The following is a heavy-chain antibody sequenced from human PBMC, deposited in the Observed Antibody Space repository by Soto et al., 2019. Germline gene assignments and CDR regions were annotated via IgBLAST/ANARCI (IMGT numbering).Heavy chain of an antibody. J-gene: IGHJ6*02. D-gene: IGHD5-18*01. CDR2: ISSSSSYI. V-gene: IGHV3-21*01. CDR1: GFTFSSYS. CDR3: ARVGRYSYGYGLYYYGMDV. Sequence: VGSLRLSCAASGFTFSSYSMNWVRQAPGKGLEWVSSISSSSSYIYYAGSAKGRFTISRDNAKNSLYLQMNSLRAEDTAVYYCARVGRYSYGYGLYYYGMDVWGQGTTVTVSS.